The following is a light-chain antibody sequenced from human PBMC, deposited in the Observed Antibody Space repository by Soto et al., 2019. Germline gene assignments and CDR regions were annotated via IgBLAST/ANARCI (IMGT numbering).Light chain of an antibody. J-gene: IGKJ2*01. CDR2: AAS. CDR3: QQSYSAPKT. Sequence: DLQMTQSPSSLSASVGDRVTITCRASQTVTNSLNWYQQKPGKAPNLLIYAASSLQSGVPSRFSGSGSGTDFTLTISSLQPEDFATYYCQQSYSAPKTFGQGTNLEIK. V-gene: IGKV1-39*01. CDR1: QTVTNS.